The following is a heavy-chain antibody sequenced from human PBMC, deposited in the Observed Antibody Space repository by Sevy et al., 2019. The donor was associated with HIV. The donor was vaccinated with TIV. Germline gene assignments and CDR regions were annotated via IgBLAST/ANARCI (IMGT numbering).Heavy chain of an antibody. CDR1: GYSFAAYY. CDR3: TRRAGGLCSGGGCYSP. CDR2: INPNSGGT. D-gene: IGHD2-15*01. J-gene: IGHJ5*02. V-gene: IGHV1-2*06. Sequence: SVKVSCKAYGYSFAAYYMHWVRQAPGQGLEWMGRINPNSGGTNYAQTFQGRVTMTRDTSISIAYMELSRLRSDDTAVYYCTRRAGGLCSGGGCYSPWGQGTLVTVSS.